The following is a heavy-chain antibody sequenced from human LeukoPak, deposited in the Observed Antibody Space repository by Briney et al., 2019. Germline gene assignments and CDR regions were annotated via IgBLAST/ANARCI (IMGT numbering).Heavy chain of an antibody. CDR3: AKDLRDSAPVDP. V-gene: IGHV3-30*18. CDR1: GFTFSSYG. D-gene: IGHD3-10*01. Sequence: PGGSLRLSCAASGFTFSSYGMHWVRQAPGKGLEWVAVISYDGSNKYYADSVKGRFTISRDNSKNTLYLQMNSLRAEDTAVYYCAKDLRDSAPVDPWGQGTLVTVSS. CDR2: ISYDGSNK. J-gene: IGHJ5*02.